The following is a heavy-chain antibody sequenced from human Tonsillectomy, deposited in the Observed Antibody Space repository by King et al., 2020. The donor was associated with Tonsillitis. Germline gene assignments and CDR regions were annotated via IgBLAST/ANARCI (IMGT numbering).Heavy chain of an antibody. CDR1: GFTFSSYT. CDR3: AKSLDYYDSGSFDY. D-gene: IGHD3-10*01. CDR2: IYSSGSST. J-gene: IGHJ4*01. V-gene: IGHV3-23*03. Sequence: VQLVESGGGLVQPGGSLRLSCAASGFTFSSYTMSWVRQGPGKGLEWVSFIYSSGSSTDYADSVKGRFTISRDNSKNTLYLQMNSLRAEDTAVYYCAKSLDYYDSGSFDYWGRGTLVTVSS.